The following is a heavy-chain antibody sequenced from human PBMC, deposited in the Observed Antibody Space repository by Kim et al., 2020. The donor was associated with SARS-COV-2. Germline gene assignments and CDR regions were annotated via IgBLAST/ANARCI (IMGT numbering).Heavy chain of an antibody. CDR2: INTGNGNT. CDR3: ARDGSVMITFGAASWDYGMDV. CDR1: GYTFTSYA. Sequence: ASVKVSCKASGYTFTSYAMHWVRQAPGQRLEWMGWINTGNGNTKYSQKFQGRVTITRDTSASTAYMELSSLRSEDTAVYYCARDGSVMITFGAASWDYGMDVWGQGTTVTVSS. D-gene: IGHD3-16*01. V-gene: IGHV1-3*04. J-gene: IGHJ6*02.